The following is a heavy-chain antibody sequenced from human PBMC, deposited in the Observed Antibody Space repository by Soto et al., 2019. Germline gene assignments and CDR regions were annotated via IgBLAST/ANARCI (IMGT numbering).Heavy chain of an antibody. CDR2: MNPNSGNT. Sequence: ASVKVSCKASGYTFTSYDINWVRQATGQGLEWMGWMNPNSGNTGYAQKFQGRVTKTRNTSISKAYMELSSLRSEDTAGYYCARVRPRNALDFWSGYYLGARYYYYYYMDVWGKGTTVTVSS. V-gene: IGHV1-8*01. J-gene: IGHJ6*03. CDR1: GYTFTSYD. D-gene: IGHD3-3*01. CDR3: ARVRPRNALDFWSGYYLGARYYYYYYMDV.